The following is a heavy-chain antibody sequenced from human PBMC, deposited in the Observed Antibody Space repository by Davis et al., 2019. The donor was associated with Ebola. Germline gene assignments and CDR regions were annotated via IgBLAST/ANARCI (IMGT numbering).Heavy chain of an antibody. CDR3: ARTTTWYYYYYMDV. J-gene: IGHJ6*03. V-gene: IGHV3-30*02. CDR2: IRYDGSNK. CDR1: GFTFSSYG. Sequence: PGGSLRLSCAASGFTFSSYGMHWVRQAPGKGLEWVAFIRYDGSNKYYADSVKGRFTISRDNSKNSLYLQMNSLRAEDTAVYYCARTTTWYYYYYMDVWGKGTTVTVSS. D-gene: IGHD1-1*01.